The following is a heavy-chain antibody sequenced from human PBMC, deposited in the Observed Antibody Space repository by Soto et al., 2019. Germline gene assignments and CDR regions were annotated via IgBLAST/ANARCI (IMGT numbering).Heavy chain of an antibody. V-gene: IGHV3-23*01. CDR1: GFTFSSYA. D-gene: IGHD3-22*01. Sequence: XESLRLSCAASGFTFSSYAMSWVRQAPGKGLEWVSAITGSGGSTYYADSVKGRFTISRDNSKNTLYLQMNSLRAEDTAVYYCAKDDSSGYARYCYFDLWGRGTLVTVSS. CDR3: AKDDSSGYARYCYFDL. J-gene: IGHJ2*01. CDR2: ITGSGGST.